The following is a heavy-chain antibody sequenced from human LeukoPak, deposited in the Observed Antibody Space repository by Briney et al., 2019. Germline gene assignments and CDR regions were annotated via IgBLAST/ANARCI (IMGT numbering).Heavy chain of an antibody. CDR3: AKDRGMVGASVRAFDY. V-gene: IGHV1-8*01. Sequence: ASVKVSCKASGYTFTSYDINWVRQATGQGLEWMGWMNPNSGNTGYAQKFQGRVTMTRNTSISTAYMELSSLRGEDTALYYCAKDRGMVGASVRAFDYWGQGTLVTVSS. D-gene: IGHD1-26*01. CDR1: GYTFTSYD. J-gene: IGHJ4*02. CDR2: MNPNSGNT.